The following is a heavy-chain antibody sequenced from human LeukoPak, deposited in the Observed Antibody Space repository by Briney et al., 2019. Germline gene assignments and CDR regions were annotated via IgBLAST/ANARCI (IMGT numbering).Heavy chain of an antibody. D-gene: IGHD3-3*01. Sequence: GASVKVSCKASGYTFTSYGISWVRQAPGQGLEWMGWISAYNGNTNYAQKLQGRVTMTTDTSTSTAYMELRSLRSDDTAVYYCARVPITIFGVPKGASFDYWGQGTLVTVSS. J-gene: IGHJ4*02. CDR2: ISAYNGNT. V-gene: IGHV1-18*01. CDR3: ARVPITIFGVPKGASFDY. CDR1: GYTFTSYG.